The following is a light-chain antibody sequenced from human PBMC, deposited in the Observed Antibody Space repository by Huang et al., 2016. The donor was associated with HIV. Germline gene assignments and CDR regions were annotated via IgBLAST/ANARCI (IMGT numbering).Light chain of an antibody. CDR1: QGVSSN. V-gene: IGKV3-15*01. Sequence: ERVLTQSPVTLSASPGERATLSCRASQGVSSNLAWYQQNPGQAPRLLIHEASTRASDIPARFSGSGSDIEFTLTISSLQSEDSAVYYCQQYNNWPRTFGQGTKLEIK. J-gene: IGKJ2*01. CDR2: EAS. CDR3: QQYNNWPRT.